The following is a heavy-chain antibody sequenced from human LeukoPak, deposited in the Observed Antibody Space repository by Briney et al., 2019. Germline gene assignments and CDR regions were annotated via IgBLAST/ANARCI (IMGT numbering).Heavy chain of an antibody. V-gene: IGHV3-21*01. J-gene: IGHJ4*02. D-gene: IGHD6-13*01. Sequence: GGSLRLSCAASGFTFSSYGMHWVRQAPGKGLEWVSSISSSSSSIYYADSVKGRFTISRDNTKKSLYLQVNSLRAEDTAVYYCAREGATAGSGYYFDYWGRGSLVTVSS. CDR1: GFTFSSYG. CDR2: ISSSSSSI. CDR3: AREGATAGSGYYFDY.